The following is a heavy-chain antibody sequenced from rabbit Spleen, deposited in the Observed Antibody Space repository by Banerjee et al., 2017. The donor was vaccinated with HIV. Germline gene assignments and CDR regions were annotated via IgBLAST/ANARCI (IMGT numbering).Heavy chain of an antibody. CDR3: ARDLYSSGWGALSYGMDL. D-gene: IGHD4-1*01. V-gene: IGHV1S45*01. CDR2: INTATAKA. J-gene: IGHJ6*01. Sequence: QEQLEESGGGLVKPEGSLTLTCKASGFFFSDRDVMCWVRQAPGKGLEWIACINTATAKAVYANWAKGRFTISSDNAQNTVFLQMTSLTASDTATYFCARDLYSSGWGALSYGMDLWGPGTLVTVS. CDR1: GFFFSDRDV.